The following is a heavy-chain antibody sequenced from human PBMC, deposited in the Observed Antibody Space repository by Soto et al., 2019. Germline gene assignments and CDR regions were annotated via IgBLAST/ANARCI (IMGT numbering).Heavy chain of an antibody. CDR3: ARLMGAATGADY. D-gene: IGHD2-8*02. Sequence: GESLKISCNGSGYSFTSHWIGWGRQRPGKGLEWMGINYPGDSDTRYSPSFQGQVTISADKSISTAYLQWSSLKASDTAMYYCARLMGAATGADYWGQGTLVTVSS. V-gene: IGHV5-51*01. CDR1: GYSFTSHW. CDR2: NYPGDSDT. J-gene: IGHJ4*02.